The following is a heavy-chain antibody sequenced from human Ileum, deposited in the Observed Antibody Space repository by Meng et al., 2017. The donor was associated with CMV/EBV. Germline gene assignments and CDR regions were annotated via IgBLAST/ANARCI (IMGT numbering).Heavy chain of an antibody. Sequence: QVRLQEAGPGLVKPAQTLSLPCTVSGGSISSVDYYWSCIRQPPGKGLEWIGYIYYSGSTYYNPSLKSRVTISADTSKNQFSLKLNSVTAADTAVYYCASGSPQLGYVWGQGTLVTVSS. J-gene: IGHJ4*02. V-gene: IGHV4-30-4*01. CDR2: IYYSGST. D-gene: IGHD1-1*01. CDR3: ASGSPQLGYV. CDR1: GGSISSVDYY.